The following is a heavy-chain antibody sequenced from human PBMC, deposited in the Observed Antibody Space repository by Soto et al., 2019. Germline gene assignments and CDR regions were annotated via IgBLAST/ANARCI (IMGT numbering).Heavy chain of an antibody. V-gene: IGHV1-58*01. J-gene: IGHJ4*02. CDR2: IVVGSGNT. Sequence: SVKVSCKASGFTFTSSAVQWVRQARGQRLEWIGWIVVGSGNTNYAQKFQERVTITRDMSTSTAYMELSSLRSEDTAVYYCAADVYYDSSGQYYFDYWGQGTLVTVSS. CDR1: GFTFTSSA. CDR3: AADVYYDSSGQYYFDY. D-gene: IGHD3-22*01.